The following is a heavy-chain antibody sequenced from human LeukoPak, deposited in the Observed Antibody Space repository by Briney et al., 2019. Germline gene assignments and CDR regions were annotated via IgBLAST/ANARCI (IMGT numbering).Heavy chain of an antibody. Sequence: PGRSLRLSCAASGFTFSSYAMHWVRQAPGKGLEWVAVIWYDGSNKYYADSVKGRFTISRDNSKNTLYLQMNSLRAEDTAVYYCARDPIVATGWGQGTLVTVSS. CDR2: IWYDGSNK. J-gene: IGHJ4*02. D-gene: IGHD5-12*01. V-gene: IGHV3-33*08. CDR1: GFTFSSYA. CDR3: ARDPIVATG.